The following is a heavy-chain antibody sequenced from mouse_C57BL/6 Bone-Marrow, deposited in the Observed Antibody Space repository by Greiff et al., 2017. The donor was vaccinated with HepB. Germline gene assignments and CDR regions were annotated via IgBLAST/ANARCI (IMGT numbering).Heavy chain of an antibody. D-gene: IGHD6-1*01. CDR2: IDPSDSYT. V-gene: IGHV1-50*01. CDR3: ARGGLYYYAMDY. J-gene: IGHJ4*01. CDR1: GYTFTSYW. Sequence: QVQLQQPGAELVKPGASVKLSCKASGYTFTSYWMQWVKLRPGQGLEWIGEIDPSDSYTNYNQKFKGKPTLTVDTSSSTAYMQHSSLTSEDSAVYYCARGGLYYYAMDYWGQGTSVTVSS.